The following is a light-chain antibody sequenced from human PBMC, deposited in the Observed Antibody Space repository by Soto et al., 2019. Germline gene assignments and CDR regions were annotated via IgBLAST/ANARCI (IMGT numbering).Light chain of an antibody. CDR2: KAS. Sequence: DIKMTQSPSTLSASVGARVTITCRASHSISVWLAWYQQKAGKAPNLLIYKASRLASGVPSRFSGSGSETEFTLTISGLQPGDSATYYCQQYNSYSPTFGQGTKVDI. CDR3: QQYNSYSPT. J-gene: IGKJ1*01. CDR1: HSISVW. V-gene: IGKV1-5*03.